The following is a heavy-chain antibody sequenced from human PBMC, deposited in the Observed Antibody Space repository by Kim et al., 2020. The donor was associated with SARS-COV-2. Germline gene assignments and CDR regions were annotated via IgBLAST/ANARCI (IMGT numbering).Heavy chain of an antibody. Sequence: GGSLRLSCAVSGLTFSTTDMHWVRQAPGKGLEWIAYISRSGSAIVYADSVKGRFTISRDKAKNSIFLQMNSLRDEDTAVYYCARDRTAFDYWGQGTLVTVSP. D-gene: IGHD1-1*01. J-gene: IGHJ4*02. CDR3: ARDRTAFDY. V-gene: IGHV3-48*02. CDR2: ISRSGSAI. CDR1: GLTFSTTD.